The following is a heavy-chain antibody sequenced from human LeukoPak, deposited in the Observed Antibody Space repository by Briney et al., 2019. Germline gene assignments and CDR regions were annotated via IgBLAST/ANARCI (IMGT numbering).Heavy chain of an antibody. CDR2: ISAYNGNT. J-gene: IGHJ3*02. V-gene: IGHV1-18*01. CDR3: ARVPIVGATRVAFDI. D-gene: IGHD1-26*01. Sequence: ASVKVSCKASGYTFTSYGISWVRQAPGQGLEWMGWISAYNGNTNYAQKLQGRVTMITDTSTSTAYMELRSLRSDDTAVYYCARVPIVGATRVAFDIWGQGTMVTVSS. CDR1: GYTFTSYG.